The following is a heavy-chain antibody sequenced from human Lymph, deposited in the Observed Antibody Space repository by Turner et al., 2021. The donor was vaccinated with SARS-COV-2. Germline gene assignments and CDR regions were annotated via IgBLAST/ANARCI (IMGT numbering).Heavy chain of an antibody. V-gene: IGHV3-23*01. CDR1: GFTFSSYA. CDR2: ISGSGGST. Sequence: EVLRLASGGGLVQPGGSLRLSCAASGFTFSSYAMSWVRQAPGKGLEWVSAISGSGGSTYDADSVKGRFTISRDNSKNTLYLQMNSLRAEDTAVYYCAKEGDTAMVNFDYWGQGTLVTVSS. D-gene: IGHD5-18*01. J-gene: IGHJ4*02. CDR3: AKEGDTAMVNFDY.